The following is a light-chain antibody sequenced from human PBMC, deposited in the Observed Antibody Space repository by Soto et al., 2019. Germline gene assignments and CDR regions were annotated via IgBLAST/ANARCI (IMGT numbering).Light chain of an antibody. CDR1: QSIGTW. V-gene: IGKV1-5*01. J-gene: IGKJ4*01. CDR2: DVS. Sequence: DLQMTQFVSTLSASVGDRVTITCRASQSIGTWLAWYQQKPGKAPNLLIYDVSNLESGVPSRFSGSGSGTEFTLTISSLQPDDFATYYCQQYNSYSLTFGGGTKV. CDR3: QQYNSYSLT.